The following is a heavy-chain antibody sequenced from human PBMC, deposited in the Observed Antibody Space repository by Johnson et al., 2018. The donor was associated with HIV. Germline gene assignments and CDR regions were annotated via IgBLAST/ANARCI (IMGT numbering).Heavy chain of an antibody. V-gene: IGHV3-43D*03. Sequence: VQLVESGGVVVQPGGSLRLSCAASGFTFEDYSMNWVRQAPGKGLEWVSLISWDGGSTYYADSVKGRFTISRDNSKNTLYLQMNSLRAEDTAVYYCARAELPVAFDIWGQGTMVPVSS. CDR3: ARAELPVAFDI. J-gene: IGHJ3*02. D-gene: IGHD1-7*01. CDR2: ISWDGGST. CDR1: GFTFEDYS.